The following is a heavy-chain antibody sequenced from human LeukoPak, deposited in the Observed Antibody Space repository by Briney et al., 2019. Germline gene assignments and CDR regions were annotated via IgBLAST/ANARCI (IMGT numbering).Heavy chain of an antibody. CDR2: IGRNGDTT. D-gene: IGHD3-22*01. J-gene: IGHJ3*02. CDR1: GFTFSSYA. CDR3: AKGRITMIVVDAFDI. V-gene: IGHV3-23*01. Sequence: PGGSLRLSCAASGFTFSSYAMSWVRQAPGEGLEWVSAIGRNGDTTYYADSVKGRFTISRDSSKNTLYLQMNSLRAEDTAVYYCAKGRITMIVVDAFDIWGQGTTVTVSS.